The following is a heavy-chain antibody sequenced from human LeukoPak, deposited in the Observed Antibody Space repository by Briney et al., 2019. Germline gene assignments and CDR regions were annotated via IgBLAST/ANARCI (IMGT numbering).Heavy chain of an antibody. CDR1: GGSISSYY. CDR3: ARDSTTRAFDI. CDR2: IYTSGST. D-gene: IGHD4-17*01. V-gene: IGHV4-4*07. J-gene: IGHJ3*02. Sequence: SETLSLTCTVSGGSISSYYWSWIRQPAGKGLEWIGRIYTSGSTNYNPSLKSRVTMSEDTSKNQFSLKLSSVTAADTAVYHCARDSTTRAFDIWGQGTMVTVSS.